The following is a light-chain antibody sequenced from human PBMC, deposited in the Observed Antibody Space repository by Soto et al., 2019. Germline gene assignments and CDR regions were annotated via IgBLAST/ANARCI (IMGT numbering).Light chain of an antibody. J-gene: IGKJ2*01. CDR3: MQALQTQYT. Sequence: DIVLTQSPLSLPVTPGEPASISCRSSQSLLNRKGHNFVDWYVQKPGQSPQLLIYLGSSRASGVPDKFSGSGSGTDFTLKISRVEAEDVGVYYCMQALQTQYTFGQGTKLEIK. V-gene: IGKV2-28*01. CDR2: LGS. CDR1: QSLLNRKGHNF.